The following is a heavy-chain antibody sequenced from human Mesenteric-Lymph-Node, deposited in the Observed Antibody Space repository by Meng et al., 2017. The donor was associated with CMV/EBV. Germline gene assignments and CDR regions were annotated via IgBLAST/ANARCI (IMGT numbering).Heavy chain of an antibody. V-gene: IGHV3-21*01. Sequence: ETLSLTCAASGFSFSNHNMNWVRQAPGKGLEWVSSINSRNTYIYYADSVKGRLTISRDNAKNSLYLQMNSLRAEDTAVYYCARVNFCTSSSCYSGGMDVWGQGTTVTVSS. CDR3: ARVNFCTSSSCYSGGMDV. J-gene: IGHJ6*02. CDR1: GFSFSNHN. CDR2: INSRNTYI. D-gene: IGHD2-2*01.